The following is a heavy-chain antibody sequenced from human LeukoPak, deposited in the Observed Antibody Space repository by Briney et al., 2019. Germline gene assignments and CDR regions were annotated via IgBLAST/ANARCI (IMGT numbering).Heavy chain of an antibody. J-gene: IGHJ3*02. CDR3: ARAFTPGYSYGLAAFDI. Sequence: SETLSLTCTISGASIDSYYWGWIRQPPGKGLEWIGSIYYSGSTYYNPSLKSRVTISVDTSKNQFSLKLSSVTAADTAVYYCARAFTPGYSYGLAAFDIWGQGTMVTVSS. CDR1: GASIDSYY. V-gene: IGHV4-39*07. D-gene: IGHD5-18*01. CDR2: IYYSGST.